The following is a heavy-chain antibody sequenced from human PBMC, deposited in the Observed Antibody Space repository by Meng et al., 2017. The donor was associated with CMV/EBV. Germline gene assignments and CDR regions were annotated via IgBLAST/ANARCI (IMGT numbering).Heavy chain of an antibody. CDR1: GYTFTSYG. J-gene: IGHJ4*02. CDR2: ISAYNGNT. CDR3: ARGITIFGVVNWTGDYFDY. V-gene: IGHV1-18*01. Sequence: ASVKVSCKASGYTFTSYGISWVRQAPGQGLEWMGWISAYNGNTNYAQKLQGRVTMTTDTSTSTAYMELRSLRSDDTAAYYCARGITIFGVVNWTGDYFDYWGQGTLVTVSS. D-gene: IGHD3-3*01.